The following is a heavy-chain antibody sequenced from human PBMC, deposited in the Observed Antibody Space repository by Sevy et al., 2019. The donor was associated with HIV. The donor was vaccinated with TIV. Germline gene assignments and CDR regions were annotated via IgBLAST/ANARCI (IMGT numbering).Heavy chain of an antibody. CDR3: ARGLEHCAAIDCPFGF. V-gene: IGHV1-2*02. CDR2: FNPKSGGT. D-gene: IGHD1-1*01. Sequence: ASVKVSCKASGYNFPGYYMHWVRQAPGQGLEWMGRFNPKSGGTNYAQKFQRRVTITTDTSISTAYMALSRLRSDDTAIYYCARGLEHCAAIDCPFGFWGQGTLVTVSS. CDR1: GYNFPGYY. J-gene: IGHJ4*02.